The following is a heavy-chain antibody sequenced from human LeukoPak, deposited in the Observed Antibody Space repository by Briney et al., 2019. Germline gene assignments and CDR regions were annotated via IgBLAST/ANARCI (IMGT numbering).Heavy chain of an antibody. D-gene: IGHD3-3*01. J-gene: IGHJ2*01. CDR1: GGSISSGDYY. CDR3: ARALVTTDYWYFDL. V-gene: IGHV4-30-2*01. Sequence: SETLSLTCTVSGGSISSGDYYWSWIRQPPGKGLEWIGYIYHSGSTYYNPSLKSRVTISVDRSKNQFPLKLSSVTAADTAVYYCARALVTTDYWYFDLWGRGTLVTVSS. CDR2: IYHSGST.